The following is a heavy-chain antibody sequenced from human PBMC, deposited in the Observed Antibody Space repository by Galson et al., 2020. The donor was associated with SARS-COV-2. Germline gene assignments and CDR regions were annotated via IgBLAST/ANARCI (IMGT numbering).Heavy chain of an antibody. CDR1: GGSISSSSYY. Sequence: ETSETLSLTCTVSGGSISSSSYYWGWIRQPPGKGLEWIGSIYYSGSTYYNPSLKSRVTISVDTSKNQFSLKLSSVTAADTAVYYCARQITVVVAATGWFDPGGQGTLVAVSS. CDR3: ARQITVVVAATGWFDP. CDR2: IYYSGST. V-gene: IGHV4-39*01. D-gene: IGHD2-15*01. J-gene: IGHJ5*02.